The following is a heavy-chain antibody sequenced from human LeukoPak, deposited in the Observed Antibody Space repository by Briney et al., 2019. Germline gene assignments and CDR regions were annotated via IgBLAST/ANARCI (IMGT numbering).Heavy chain of an antibody. CDR3: ARSSDSSGFYDYFDY. CDR1: GYSFTSYW. D-gene: IGHD3-22*01. J-gene: IGHJ4*02. Sequence: GESLEISCEGSGYSFTSYWIGWVRQMPGKGLEWVAIIYPGDSDTIYSPSFQDQVTISADNSISTAYLQWSSLKASDTAMYYCARSSDSSGFYDYFDYWGQGTLVTVSS. CDR2: IYPGDSDT. V-gene: IGHV5-51*01.